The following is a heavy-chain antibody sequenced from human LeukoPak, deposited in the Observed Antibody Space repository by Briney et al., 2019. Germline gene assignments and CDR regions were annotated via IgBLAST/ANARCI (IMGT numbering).Heavy chain of an antibody. CDR2: INAGNGNT. CDR3: ARGIWSSHSVGYYFDF. CDR1: GYTFTGYY. Sequence: ASVKVSCKASGYTFTGYYMHWVRQAPGQRLEWMGWINAGNGNTKYSQEFQGRVTIIRDASASTVYMELSSLRSDDMAVYYCARGIWSSHSVGYYFDFWGQGTLVTVSS. V-gene: IGHV1-3*03. J-gene: IGHJ4*02. D-gene: IGHD5/OR15-5a*01.